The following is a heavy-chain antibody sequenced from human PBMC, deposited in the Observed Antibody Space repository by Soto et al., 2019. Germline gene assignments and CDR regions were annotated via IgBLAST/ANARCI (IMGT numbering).Heavy chain of an antibody. CDR3: ARQSVLRYFDWLLELSY. J-gene: IGHJ4*02. CDR2: IYYSGST. Sequence: SETLSLTCTVSGGSISSSSYYWGWIRQPPGKGLEWIGSIYYSGSTYYNPSLKSRVTISVDTSKNQFSLKLSSVTAADTAVYYCARQSVLRYFDWLLELSYCGQGTIVTVYS. V-gene: IGHV4-39*01. CDR1: GGSISSSSYY. D-gene: IGHD3-9*01.